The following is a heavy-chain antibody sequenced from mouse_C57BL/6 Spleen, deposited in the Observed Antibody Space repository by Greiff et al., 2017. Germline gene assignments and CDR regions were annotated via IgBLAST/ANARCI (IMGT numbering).Heavy chain of an antibody. CDR2: INPNNGGP. Sequence: VQLKESGPELVKPGASVKIPCKASGYTFTDYNMDWVKQSHGKSLEWIGDINPNNGGPIYNQKFKGKATLTVDKSSSTAYMELRSLTSEDTAVYYCARAYYGSSYEAMDYWGQGTSVTVSS. J-gene: IGHJ4*01. V-gene: IGHV1-18*01. CDR1: GYTFTDYN. D-gene: IGHD1-1*01. CDR3: ARAYYGSSYEAMDY.